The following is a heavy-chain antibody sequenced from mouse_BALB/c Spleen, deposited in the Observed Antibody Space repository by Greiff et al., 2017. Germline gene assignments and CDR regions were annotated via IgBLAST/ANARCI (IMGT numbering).Heavy chain of an antibody. J-gene: IGHJ4*01. D-gene: IGHD2-4*01. V-gene: IGHV5-17*02. Sequence: EVMLVESGGGLVQPGGSRKLSCAASGFTFSSFGMHWVRQAPEKGLEWVAYISSGSSTIYYADTVKGRFTISRDNPKNTLFLQMTSLRSEDTAMYYCARSMIMFYAMDYWGQGTSVTVSS. CDR1: GFTFSSFG. CDR2: ISSGSSTI. CDR3: ARSMIMFYAMDY.